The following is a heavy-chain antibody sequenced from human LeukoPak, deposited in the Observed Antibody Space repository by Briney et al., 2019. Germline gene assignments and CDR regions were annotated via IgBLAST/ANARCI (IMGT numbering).Heavy chain of an antibody. V-gene: IGHV4-59*01. J-gene: IGHJ4*02. Sequence: SEALSLTCTVYGDSISGYYWSWIRQPPGKGLEWIGNVYYSGTTNYNPSPKSRVTISVDTSKNQFSLKLTSVTAADTAVYYCARGGSYGSRWGQGTLVTVSS. D-gene: IGHD5-18*01. CDR2: VYYSGTT. CDR1: GDSISGYY. CDR3: ARGGSYGSR.